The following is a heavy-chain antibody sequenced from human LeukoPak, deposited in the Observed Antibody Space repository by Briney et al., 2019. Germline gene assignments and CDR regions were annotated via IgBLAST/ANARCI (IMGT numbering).Heavy chain of an antibody. Sequence: SVKVPCKASGGTFSSYAISWVRQAPGQGLEWMGRIIPIFGIANYAQKFQGRVTITADKSTSTAYMELSSLRSEDTAVYYCARDYVAPYYYYGMDVWGQGTTVTVSS. CDR2: IIPIFGIA. CDR1: GGTFSSYA. CDR3: ARDYVAPYYYYGMDV. J-gene: IGHJ6*02. D-gene: IGHD3-16*01. V-gene: IGHV1-69*04.